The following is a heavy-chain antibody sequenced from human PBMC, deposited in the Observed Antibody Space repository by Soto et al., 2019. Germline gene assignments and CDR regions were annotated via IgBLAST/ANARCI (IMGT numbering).Heavy chain of an antibody. V-gene: IGHV3-7*01. J-gene: IGHJ3*02. D-gene: IGHD7-27*01. CDR1: GFTFSSYW. CDR2: IKQDGSEK. CDR3: PGTGDSGAFDI. Sequence: GGSLRLSCAASGFTFSSYWMSWVRQAPGKGLEWVANIKQDGSEKYYVDSVKGRFTISRDNAKNSLYLQMNSLRAEDTAVYYCPGTGDSGAFDIWGQGTMVTVSS.